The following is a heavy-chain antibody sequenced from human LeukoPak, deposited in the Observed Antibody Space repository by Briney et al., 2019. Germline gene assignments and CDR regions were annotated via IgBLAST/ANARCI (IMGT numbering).Heavy chain of an antibody. J-gene: IGHJ6*02. CDR3: ARDPGDGYNLVSNYGMDV. Sequence: ASVKVSCKASGYTFTSYYMHGVRQAPGQGLEWMGIINPSGGSTSYAQKFQGRVTMTRDTSTSTVYMELSSLRSEDTAVYYCARDPGDGYNLVSNYGMDVWGQGTAVTVSS. D-gene: IGHD5-24*01. CDR2: INPSGGST. V-gene: IGHV1-46*01. CDR1: GYTFTSYY.